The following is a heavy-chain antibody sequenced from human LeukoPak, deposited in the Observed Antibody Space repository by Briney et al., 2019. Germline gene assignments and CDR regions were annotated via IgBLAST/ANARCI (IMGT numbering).Heavy chain of an antibody. Sequence: SETLSLTCTVSGGSISSSSYYWGWIRQPPGKGLEWIGSIYYSGSTYYNPSLKSRVTISVDTSKNQFSLKLSSVTAADTAVYYRARDLYSGSYRHAFDIWGQGTMVTVSS. J-gene: IGHJ3*02. V-gene: IGHV4-39*07. CDR2: IYYSGST. CDR3: ARDLYSGSYRHAFDI. D-gene: IGHD1-26*01. CDR1: GGSISSSSYY.